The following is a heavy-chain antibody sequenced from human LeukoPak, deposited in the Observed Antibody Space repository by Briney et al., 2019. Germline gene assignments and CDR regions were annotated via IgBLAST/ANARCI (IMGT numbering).Heavy chain of an antibody. J-gene: IGHJ6*02. CDR3: ARDAKTRRYSSSWYVPTYYYYYGMDV. CDR1: GFTFSTYS. V-gene: IGHV3-23*01. CDR2: IGGTGGPT. Sequence: PGGSLRLSCAASGFTFSTYSMCWVRQAPGKGLEWVPSIGGTGGPTYYAESVKGRFSISRDNSRNTLYLQMNSLRAEDTAVYYCARDAKTRRYSSSWYVPTYYYYYGMDVWGQGTTVTVSS. D-gene: IGHD6-13*01.